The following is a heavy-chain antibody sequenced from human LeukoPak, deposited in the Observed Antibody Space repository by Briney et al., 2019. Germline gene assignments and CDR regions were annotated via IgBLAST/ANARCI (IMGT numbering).Heavy chain of an antibody. J-gene: IGHJ5*02. V-gene: IGHV1-69*04. CDR3: ARDQYCGGDCYYNWFDP. CDR2: IIPILGIA. CDR1: GGTFNSYA. D-gene: IGHD2-21*02. Sequence: GASVKVSCKASGGTFNSYAISWVRQAPGQGLEWMGRIIPILGIANYAQKFQGRVTITADKSTSTAYMELSSLRSEDTAVYYCARDQYCGGDCYYNWFDPWGQGTLVTVSS.